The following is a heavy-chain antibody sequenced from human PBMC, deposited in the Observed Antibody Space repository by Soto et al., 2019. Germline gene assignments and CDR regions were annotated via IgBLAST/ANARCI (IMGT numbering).Heavy chain of an antibody. CDR2: ISAYNGNT. J-gene: IGHJ6*03. CDR1: GYTFTSYG. D-gene: IGHD6-13*01. CDR3: ARYRSYRSSSWYSDYYYMDV. Sequence: ASVKVSCKASGYTFTSYGISWVRQAPGQGLEWMGWISAYNGNTNYAQKLQGRVTMTTDTSTSTAYMELRSLSSDDTAVYYCARYRSYRSSSWYSDYYYMDVWGKGTTVTVSS. V-gene: IGHV1-18*01.